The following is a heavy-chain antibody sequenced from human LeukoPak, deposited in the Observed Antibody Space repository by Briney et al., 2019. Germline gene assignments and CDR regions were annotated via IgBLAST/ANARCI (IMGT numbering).Heavy chain of an antibody. Sequence: GGSLRLSCTASGFTFGDYAMSWVRQAPGKGLEWVSVIYSGGSTYYADSVKGRFTISRDNSKNTLYLQMNSLRAEDTAVYYCATTYDSSGYFDYWGQGTLVTVSS. J-gene: IGHJ4*02. CDR2: IYSGGST. CDR3: ATTYDSSGYFDY. CDR1: GFTFGDYA. V-gene: IGHV3-66*01. D-gene: IGHD3-22*01.